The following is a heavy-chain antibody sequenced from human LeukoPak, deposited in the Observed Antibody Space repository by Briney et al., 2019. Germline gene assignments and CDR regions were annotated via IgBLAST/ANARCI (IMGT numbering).Heavy chain of an antibody. D-gene: IGHD3-10*01. V-gene: IGHV4-39*07. Sequence: SETLSLTCTVSGASISSGNYYWGWIRQPPGKGLEWLGSIYYSGDTYNNPPLKSRVTISVDTSKNQFSLKLSSVTAADTAVYYCARVMVVPYYYYYMDVWDKGTTVTVSS. CDR2: IYYSGDT. J-gene: IGHJ6*03. CDR3: ARVMVVPYYYYYMDV. CDR1: GASISSGNYY.